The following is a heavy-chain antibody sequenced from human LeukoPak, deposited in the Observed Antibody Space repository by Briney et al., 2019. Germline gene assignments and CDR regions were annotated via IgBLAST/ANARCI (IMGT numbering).Heavy chain of an antibody. V-gene: IGHV4-34*01. CDR1: GGSFSGYY. Sequence: SETLSLTCAVYGGSFSGYYWSWIRQPPGKGLEWIGEINHSGGTNYNPSLKSRVTISVDTSKNQFSLKLSSVTAADTAVYYCATQFPRVDTATLALDYWGQGTLVTVSS. CDR3: ATQFPRVDTATLALDY. CDR2: INHSGGT. J-gene: IGHJ4*02. D-gene: IGHD5-18*01.